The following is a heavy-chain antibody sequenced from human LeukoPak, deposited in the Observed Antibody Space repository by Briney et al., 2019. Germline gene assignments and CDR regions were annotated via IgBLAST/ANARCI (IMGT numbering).Heavy chain of an antibody. Sequence: SETLSLTCTVSGGSISSYYWSWIRQPPGKGLEWIGYIYYSGSTNYNPSLKSRVTISVDTSKNQFSLKLSSVTAADTAVYYCARYGSGQPRRWFDPWGQGTLVTVSS. CDR3: ARYGSGQPRRWFDP. CDR1: GGSISSYY. D-gene: IGHD3-10*01. CDR2: IYYSGST. J-gene: IGHJ5*02. V-gene: IGHV4-59*01.